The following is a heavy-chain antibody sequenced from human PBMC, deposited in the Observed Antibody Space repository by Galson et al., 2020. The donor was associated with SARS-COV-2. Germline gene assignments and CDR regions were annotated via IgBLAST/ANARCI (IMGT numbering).Heavy chain of an antibody. Sequence: SGPTLVKPTQTLTLTCTFSGFSFTSTGMCINWIRQPAGKALEWLARIEWDEDKFYSTSLKTRVTILKDTPKNQVVLTLINVDPVDTATYYCARQQRVGGAMDVWGQGTTVTGSS. CDR3: ARQQRVGGAMDV. CDR2: IEWDEDK. V-gene: IGHV2-70*17. CDR1: GFSFTSTGMC. D-gene: IGHD6-13*01. J-gene: IGHJ6*02.